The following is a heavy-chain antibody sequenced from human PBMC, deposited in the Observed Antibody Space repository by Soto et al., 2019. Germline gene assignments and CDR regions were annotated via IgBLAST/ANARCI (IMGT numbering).Heavy chain of an antibody. CDR1: GGTFSSYA. Sequence: QVQLVQSGAEVKKPGSSVKVSCKASGGTFSSYAISWVRQAPGQGLEWMGGIIPIFGTANYAQKFQGRVTXXAXEXXSTAYMELSSLRSEDTAVYYCARDGGTGPSGWFDPWGQGTLVTVSS. D-gene: IGHD6-19*01. J-gene: IGHJ5*02. CDR2: IIPIFGTA. V-gene: IGHV1-69*12. CDR3: ARDGGTGPSGWFDP.